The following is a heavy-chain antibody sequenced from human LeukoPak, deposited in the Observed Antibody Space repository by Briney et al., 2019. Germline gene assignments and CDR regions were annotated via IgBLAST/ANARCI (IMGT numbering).Heavy chain of an antibody. V-gene: IGHV3-30*02. J-gene: IGHJ4*02. CDR2: VRYDGSNT. Sequence: GGSLRLSCAAAGFTFSNYGMSWVRLAPGKGMEWGAFVRYDGSNTYYADSVKGRFTISRDNAKNSLYLQMNSLRAEDTAVYYCARDGTTLYYGDYADYYFDYWGQGTLVTVSS. CDR3: ARDGTTLYYGDYADYYFDY. CDR1: GFTFSNYG. D-gene: IGHD4-17*01.